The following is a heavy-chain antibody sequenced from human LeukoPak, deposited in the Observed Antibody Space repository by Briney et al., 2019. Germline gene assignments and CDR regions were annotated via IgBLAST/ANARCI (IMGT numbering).Heavy chain of an antibody. Sequence: PGGSLRLSCAASGFTFSSYAMSWVRQAPGKGLEWVSVIYSGGSTYYADSVKGRFTISRDNSKNTLYLQMNSLRAEDTAVYYCARAVGATPLPFQHWGQGTLVTVSS. J-gene: IGHJ1*01. CDR3: ARAVGATPLPFQH. V-gene: IGHV3-66*01. D-gene: IGHD1-26*01. CDR1: GFTFSSYA. CDR2: IYSGGST.